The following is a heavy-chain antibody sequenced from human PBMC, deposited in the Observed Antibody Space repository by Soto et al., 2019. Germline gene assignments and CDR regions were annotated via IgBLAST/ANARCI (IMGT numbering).Heavy chain of an antibody. V-gene: IGHV3-33*01. CDR1: GFTFSSYG. Sequence: GGSLRLSCAASGFTFSSYGMHWVRQAPGKGLEWVAVIWYDGSNKYYADSVKGRFTISRDNSKNTLYRQMNSLGAEDTAVYYCARSTSGYYKGDDAFDIWGQGTMVTVSS. CDR3: ARSTSGYYKGDDAFDI. CDR2: IWYDGSNK. J-gene: IGHJ3*02. D-gene: IGHD3-22*01.